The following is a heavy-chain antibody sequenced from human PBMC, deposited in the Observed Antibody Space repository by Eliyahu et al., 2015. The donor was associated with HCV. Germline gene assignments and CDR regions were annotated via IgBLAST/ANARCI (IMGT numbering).Heavy chain of an antibody. CDR3: ARLDYSYGMDV. J-gene: IGHJ6*02. V-gene: IGHV3-33*01. CDR1: GFTFSSYG. D-gene: IGHD4-11*01. CDR2: IWYDGSNK. Sequence: QVQLVESGGGVVQPGRSLRLSCAASGFTFSSYGMHWVRQAPGKGLEWVAVIWYDGSNKYYADSVKGRFTISRDNSKNTLYLQMNSLRAEDTAVYYCARLDYSYGMDVWGQGTTVTVSS.